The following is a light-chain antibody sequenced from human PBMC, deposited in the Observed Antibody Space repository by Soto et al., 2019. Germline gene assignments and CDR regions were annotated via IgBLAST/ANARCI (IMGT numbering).Light chain of an antibody. Sequence: DIQMTQSPSSLSASVGDRVTITCRASQGISNRLAWYQQKPGKAPKSMIYAASSLPSGVTPKFSGRGPGTDFTLTISSLQPEYFGTYFCQQYHSYPFTFGTGTEVDIK. CDR2: AAS. CDR1: QGISNR. CDR3: QQYHSYPFT. J-gene: IGKJ3*01. V-gene: IGKV1-16*02.